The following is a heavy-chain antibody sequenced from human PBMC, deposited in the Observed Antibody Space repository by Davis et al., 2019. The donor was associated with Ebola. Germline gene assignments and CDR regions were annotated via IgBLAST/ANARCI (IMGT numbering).Heavy chain of an antibody. Sequence: PGGSLRLSCTDSVITFSSYAMTWIRQAPGKGLEWVAYISSTGNNIYYADSVKGRFTVSRDNAQNSLYLQMNSLRAEDTAVYYCARDRVDYYYGMDVWGQGTTVTVSS. D-gene: IGHD3-10*01. V-gene: IGHV3-48*04. CDR1: VITFSSYA. J-gene: IGHJ6*02. CDR2: ISSTGNNI. CDR3: ARDRVDYYYGMDV.